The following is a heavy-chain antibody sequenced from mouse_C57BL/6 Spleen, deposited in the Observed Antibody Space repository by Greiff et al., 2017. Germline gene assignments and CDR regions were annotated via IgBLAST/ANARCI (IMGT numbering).Heavy chain of an antibody. CDR3: ATREGGTTVIFDY. J-gene: IGHJ2*01. CDR1: GYTFTSYW. Sequence: VQLQQSGAELAKPGASVKLSCKASGYTFTSYWMHWVKQRPGQGLEWIGYINPSSGYTKYNQKFKDKATLTTDKSSSTAYMQLSSLTYEDSAVYYCATREGGTTVIFDYWGQGTTLTVSS. D-gene: IGHD1-1*01. CDR2: INPSSGYT. V-gene: IGHV1-7*01.